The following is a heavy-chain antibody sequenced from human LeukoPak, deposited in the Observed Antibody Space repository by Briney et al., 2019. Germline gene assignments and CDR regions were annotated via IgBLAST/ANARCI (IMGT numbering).Heavy chain of an antibody. CDR2: INPNSGGT. V-gene: IGHV1-2*02. CDR3: ARVTTVTANWFDP. Sequence: ASVKVSCKASGYTFTGYYMHWVRQAPGQGLEWMGWINPNSGGTNYAQKFQGRVTMTRDTSISTAYMELSRLRSDDTAVYCCARVTTVTANWFDPWGQGTLVTVSS. CDR1: GYTFTGYY. D-gene: IGHD4-11*01. J-gene: IGHJ5*02.